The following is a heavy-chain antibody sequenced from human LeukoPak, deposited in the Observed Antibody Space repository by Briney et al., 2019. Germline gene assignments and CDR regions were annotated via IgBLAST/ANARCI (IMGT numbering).Heavy chain of an antibody. CDR1: GFTFSGSA. CDR2: IRSKANSYAT. Sequence: GGSLKLSCAASGFTFSGSAMRWVRQASGKGLEWVGRIRSKANSYATAYAASVKGRFTISRDDSKNTAYLQMNSLKTEDTAVYYCSTGSWLDYWGQGTLVTVSS. D-gene: IGHD6-13*01. V-gene: IGHV3-73*01. J-gene: IGHJ4*02. CDR3: STGSWLDY.